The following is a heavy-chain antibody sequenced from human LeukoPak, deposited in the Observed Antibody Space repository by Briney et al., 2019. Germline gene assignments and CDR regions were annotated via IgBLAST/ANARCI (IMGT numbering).Heavy chain of an antibody. CDR2: MYGSGST. D-gene: IGHD3-3*01. J-gene: IGHJ4*02. CDR1: GGSISSYS. V-gene: IGHV4-4*07. Sequence: PSETLSLTCTVSGGSISSYSWSWIRLPAGKGLEWIGRMYGSGSTIYNPSLKSRLTMSVDTSKNHFSLKLSSVTAADTAVYYCARVSSGPHNYYFDYWGQGTLVTVSS. CDR3: ARVSSGPHNYYFDY.